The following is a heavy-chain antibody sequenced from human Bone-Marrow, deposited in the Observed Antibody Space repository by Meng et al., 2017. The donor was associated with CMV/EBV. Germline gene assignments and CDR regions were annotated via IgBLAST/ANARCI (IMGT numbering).Heavy chain of an antibody. V-gene: IGHV3-66*02. Sequence: GESLKISCAASGFTVSSNYMSWVRQAPGKGLEWVSVIYSGGSTYYADSVKGRFTISRDNSKNTLYLQMNSLRAEDTAVYYCASTTVLYSGYEGAANDNWGQGTLVTVYS. CDR2: IYSGGST. D-gene: IGHD5-12*01. CDR1: GFTVSSNY. J-gene: IGHJ4*02. CDR3: ASTTVLYSGYEGAANDN.